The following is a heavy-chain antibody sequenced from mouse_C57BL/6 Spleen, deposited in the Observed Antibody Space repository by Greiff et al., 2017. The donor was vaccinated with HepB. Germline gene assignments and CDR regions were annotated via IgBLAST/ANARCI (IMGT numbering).Heavy chain of an antibody. D-gene: IGHD4-1*02. V-gene: IGHV1-55*01. Sequence: VQLQQPGAELVKPGASVKMSCKASGYTFTSYWITWVKQRPGQGLEWIGDIYPGSGSTNYNEKFKSKATLTGDTSSSTAYMQLSSLTSEDSAVYYCARSNFYAMDYWGQGTSVTVSS. J-gene: IGHJ4*01. CDR3: ARSNFYAMDY. CDR2: IYPGSGST. CDR1: GYTFTSYW.